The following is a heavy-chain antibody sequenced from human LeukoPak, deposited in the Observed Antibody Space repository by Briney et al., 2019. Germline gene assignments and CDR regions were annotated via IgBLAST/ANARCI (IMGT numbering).Heavy chain of an antibody. D-gene: IGHD2-2*01. CDR1: GGTFSSYA. V-gene: IGHV1-69*05. J-gene: IGHJ6*03. Sequence: ASVKVSCKASGGTFSSYAISWVRQAPGQGLEWMGGIIPIFGTANYAQKFQGRVTITTDESTSTAYMELSSLRSEDTAVYYCARGGGRVPAGCLYYYYYMDVWGKGTTVTVSS. CDR3: ARGGGRVPAGCLYYYYYMDV. CDR2: IIPIFGTA.